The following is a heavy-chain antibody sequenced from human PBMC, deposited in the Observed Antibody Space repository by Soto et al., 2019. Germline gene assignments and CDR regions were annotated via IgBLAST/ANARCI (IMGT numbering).Heavy chain of an antibody. CDR1: GFTFSSYG. CDR2: IWYDGSNK. Sequence: GGSLRLSCAASGFTFSSYGMHWVRQAPGKGLEWVAVIWYDGSNKYYADSVKGRFTISRDNSKNTLYLQMNSLRAEDTAVYYCVRARMTTFGYTWFDPWGQGTLVTVSS. V-gene: IGHV3-33*01. J-gene: IGHJ5*02. D-gene: IGHD3-16*01. CDR3: VRARMTTFGYTWFDP.